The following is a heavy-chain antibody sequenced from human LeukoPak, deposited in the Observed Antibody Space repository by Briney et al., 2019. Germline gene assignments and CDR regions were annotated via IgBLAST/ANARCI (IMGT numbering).Heavy chain of an antibody. D-gene: IGHD5-12*01. CDR1: GFTFSSYS. V-gene: IGHV3-21*01. Sequence: PGGSLRLSCAASGFTFSSYSMNWVRQAPGKGLEWVSFISSSSSYIYYADSVKGRFTISRDNAKNSLYLQMNSLRAEDTAVYYCARGPQVATIEPFDYWGQGTLVTVSS. J-gene: IGHJ4*02. CDR2: ISSSSSYI. CDR3: ARGPQVATIEPFDY.